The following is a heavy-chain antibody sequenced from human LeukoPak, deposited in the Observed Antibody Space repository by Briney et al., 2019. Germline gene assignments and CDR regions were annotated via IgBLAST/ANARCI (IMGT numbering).Heavy chain of an antibody. CDR2: IYYSGST. J-gene: IGHJ6*03. Sequence: PSETLSLTCTVSGGSISSSSYYWGWIRQPPGKGLEWIGSIYYSGSTYYNPSLKSRVTISVDTSKNQFSLKLSSVTAADTAVYYCARGGYSSSPLDYYMDVWGKGTTVTISS. CDR3: ARGGYSSSPLDYYMDV. D-gene: IGHD6-13*01. CDR1: GGSISSSSYY. V-gene: IGHV4-39*01.